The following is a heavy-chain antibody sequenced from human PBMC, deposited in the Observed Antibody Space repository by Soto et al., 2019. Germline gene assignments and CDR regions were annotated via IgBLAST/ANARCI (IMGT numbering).Heavy chain of an antibody. V-gene: IGHV4-31*03. CDR3: ARDRGGHFDY. CDR2: VYYSGST. J-gene: IGHJ4*02. Sequence: SETLSLTCTVSGGSISTGGNYWTWIRQLPGKGLEWIGYVYYSGSTYYNPSLESRVTISVDTSNNQFSLKLSSVTAADTAVYHCARDRGGHFDYCGQGTLVTVSS. D-gene: IGHD3-16*01. CDR1: GGSISTGGNY.